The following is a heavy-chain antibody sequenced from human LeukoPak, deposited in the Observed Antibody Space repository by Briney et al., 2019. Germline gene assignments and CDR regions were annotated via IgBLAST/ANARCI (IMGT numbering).Heavy chain of an antibody. CDR1: GGSFSGYY. Sequence: SETLSLTCAVYGGSFSGYYWSWIRQPPGKGLEWIGEINHSGSTNYNPSLKSRVTISVDTSKNQFSLKLTSVTAADTAVYYCASGGYCSSTSCYTNWFDPWGQGTLSSCPQ. CDR3: ASGGYCSSTSCYTNWFDP. D-gene: IGHD2-2*02. V-gene: IGHV4-34*01. J-gene: IGHJ5*02. CDR2: INHSGST.